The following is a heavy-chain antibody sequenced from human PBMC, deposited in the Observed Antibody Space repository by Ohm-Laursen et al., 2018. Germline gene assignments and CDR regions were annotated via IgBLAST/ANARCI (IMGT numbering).Heavy chain of an antibody. V-gene: IGHV2-5*02. CDR1: GFSLSTSGVG. D-gene: IGHD2-15*01. CDR3: AHSGSYCSGGSCYSTKFGY. J-gene: IGHJ4*02. CDR2: IYWDDDK. Sequence: TQTLTLTCTFSGFSLSTSGVGVGWIRQPPGKALEWLALIYWDDDKRYSPSLKSRLTITKDTPQNQVVLTMTNMDPVDTATYYCAHSGSYCSGGSCYSTKFGYWGQGTLVTVSP.